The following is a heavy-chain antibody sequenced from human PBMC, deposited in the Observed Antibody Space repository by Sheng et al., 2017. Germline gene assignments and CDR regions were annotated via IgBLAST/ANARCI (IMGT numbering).Heavy chain of an antibody. V-gene: IGHV3-33*01. CDR1: GFTFSSYG. D-gene: IGHD1-1*01. CDR3: AREDWNDSSADAFDI. Sequence: QVQLVESGGGVVQPGRSLRLSCAASGFTFSSYGMHWVRQAPGKGLEWVAVIWYDGSNKYYADSVKGRFTISRDNSKNTLYLQMNSLRAEDTAVYYCAREDWNDSSADAFDIWGQGTMVTVSS. CDR2: IWYDGSNK. J-gene: IGHJ3*02.